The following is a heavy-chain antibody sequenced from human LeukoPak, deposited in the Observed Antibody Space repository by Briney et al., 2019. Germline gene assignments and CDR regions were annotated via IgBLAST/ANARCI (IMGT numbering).Heavy chain of an antibody. Sequence: ASVKVTCKASGYRFSSCSISWARQAPGQGLEWMGWISGYNGNTNYAQKFQGRVTLTTDTSTSTAYMELRSLRSDDTAIYYCARGLNWNYDLGWVAPWGQGTLLAVSS. J-gene: IGHJ5*02. CDR1: GYRFSSCS. V-gene: IGHV1-18*01. CDR2: ISGYNGNT. D-gene: IGHD1-7*01. CDR3: ARGLNWNYDLGWVAP.